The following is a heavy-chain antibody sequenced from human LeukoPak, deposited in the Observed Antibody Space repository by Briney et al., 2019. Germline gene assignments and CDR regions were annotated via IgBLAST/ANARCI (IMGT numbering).Heavy chain of an antibody. J-gene: IGHJ3*02. CDR1: GFSLINSD. D-gene: IGHD5-24*01. CDR2: IHYDGSEK. V-gene: IGHV3-30*02. Sequence: GGSLRLSCAASGFSLINSDMHWVRQAPGKGLEWVAFIHYDGSEKRYADSLKGRFTISRDNSKNTLYLQMNSLRGEDASVYDCARNRVGFHYADAFDMWGQGTMVTVSS. CDR3: ARNRVGFHYADAFDM.